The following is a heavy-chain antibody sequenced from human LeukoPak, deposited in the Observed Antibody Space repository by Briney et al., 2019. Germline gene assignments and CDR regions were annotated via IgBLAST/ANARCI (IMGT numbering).Heavy chain of an antibody. CDR2: ISSSSSYI. CDR3: ARMLGIDQDWFDP. D-gene: IGHD7-27*01. V-gene: IGHV3-21*01. Sequence: MTGGSLRLSCATSGFTFSNYGMNWVRQAPGKGLEWVSSISSSSSYIYYADSVKGRFTISRDNAKNSLYLQMNSLRAEDTAVYYCARMLGIDQDWFDPWGQGTLVTVSS. CDR1: GFTFSNYG. J-gene: IGHJ5*02.